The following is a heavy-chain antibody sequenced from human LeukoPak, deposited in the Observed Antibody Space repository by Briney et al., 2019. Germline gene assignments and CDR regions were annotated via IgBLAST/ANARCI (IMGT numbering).Heavy chain of an antibody. CDR3: AELGITMIGGV. Sequence: PGGSLRLSCAASGFTSSSYAMHWVRQAPGKGLEYVSAINNNGAGTYYANSVKGRFTISRDNAKNSLYLQMNSLRAEDTAVYYCAELGITMIGGVWGKGTTVTISS. J-gene: IGHJ6*04. V-gene: IGHV3-64*01. CDR1: GFTSSSYA. CDR2: INNNGAGT. D-gene: IGHD3-10*02.